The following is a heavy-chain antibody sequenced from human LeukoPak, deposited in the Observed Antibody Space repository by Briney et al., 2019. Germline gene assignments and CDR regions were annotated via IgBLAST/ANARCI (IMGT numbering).Heavy chain of an antibody. CDR1: GXTFSSYG. Sequence: PGGSLRLSCAASGXTFSSYGMSWVRQAPGKGLEWVSAISGSGGGTYYADSVKGRFTISRDNSKNTLYLQMNSLRAEDTAVYYCAEDLHTSSSLVPFDYWGQGTLVAVSS. CDR2: ISGSGGGT. D-gene: IGHD6-6*01. J-gene: IGHJ4*02. V-gene: IGHV3-23*01. CDR3: AEDLHTSSSLVPFDY.